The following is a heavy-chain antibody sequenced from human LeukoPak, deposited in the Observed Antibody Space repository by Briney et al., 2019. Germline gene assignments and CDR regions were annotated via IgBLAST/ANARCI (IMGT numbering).Heavy chain of an antibody. V-gene: IGHV3-30*18. CDR3: AKAKGYYDTSGYPVIFDY. J-gene: IGHJ4*02. CDR1: GFTFSTYG. Sequence: GGSLRLSCAGSGFTFSTYGTHWVRQSPGKGLESVAIISYDGSSKYYAGSVKGRFTISRDNSKNTLYLQMNSLRAEDTAVYYCAKAKGYYDTSGYPVIFDYWGQGTLVTVSS. D-gene: IGHD3-22*01. CDR2: ISYDGSSK.